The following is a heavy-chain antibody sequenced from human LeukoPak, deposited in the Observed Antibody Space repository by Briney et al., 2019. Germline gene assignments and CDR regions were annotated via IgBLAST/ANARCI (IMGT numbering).Heavy chain of an antibody. Sequence: PGGSLRLSCAASGFTFSSYWMHWVRQAPGKGLVWVSRVNNDGTTTDYADSVKGRFTISRDNAKNTLYLQVSSLRAEDTAVYYCARAGGSNWYGGIGYWGQGTLVTVSS. CDR2: VNNDGTTT. CDR3: ARAGGSNWYGGIGY. J-gene: IGHJ4*02. V-gene: IGHV3-74*01. CDR1: GFTFSSYW. D-gene: IGHD6-13*01.